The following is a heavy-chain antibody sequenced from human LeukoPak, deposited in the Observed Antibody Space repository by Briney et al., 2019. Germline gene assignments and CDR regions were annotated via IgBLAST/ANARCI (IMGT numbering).Heavy chain of an antibody. V-gene: IGHV3-48*01. CDR1: GFTFGDYA. D-gene: IGHD2-15*01. CDR3: ARGDCSGGSCYLSLTTIDY. Sequence: TGGSLRLSCTASGFTFGDYAMNWVRQAPGKGLEWVSYISTSSNTIYYADSVKGRFTISRDNAKNSLYLQMNSLRAEDTAVYYCARGDCSGGSCYLSLTTIDYWGQGTLVTVSS. J-gene: IGHJ4*02. CDR2: ISTSSNTI.